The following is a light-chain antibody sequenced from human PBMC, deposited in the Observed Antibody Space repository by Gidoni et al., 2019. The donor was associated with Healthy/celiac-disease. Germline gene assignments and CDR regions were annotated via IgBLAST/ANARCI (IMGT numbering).Light chain of an antibody. CDR3: QQYYRTPWT. CDR1: QSVLYSSNNKNY. V-gene: IGKV4-1*01. J-gene: IGKJ1*01. CDR2: WAS. Sequence: DVVMTQSPDSLAVSLGERATINCKSSQSVLYSSNNKNYLACDQQKPGQPPKLLTDWASTRESVVPDRFSGTGSGTDFTLTISSLQAEDVAVYYCQQYYRTPWTFGQGTKVELK.